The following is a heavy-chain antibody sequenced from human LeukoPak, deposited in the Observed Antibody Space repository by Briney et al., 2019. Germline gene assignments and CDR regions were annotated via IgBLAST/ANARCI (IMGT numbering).Heavy chain of an antibody. J-gene: IGHJ4*02. Sequence: GGSLRLSCAASGFTFRNYWMSWVRQAPGKGLEWVANIKQDGSEKYYVDSVKGRFTISRDNAKNSLYLQMNSLRAEDTAVYYCARGLRGLRWGDFDYWGQGTLVTVSS. D-gene: IGHD5/OR15-5a*01. CDR3: ARGLRGLRWGDFDY. V-gene: IGHV3-7*01. CDR2: IKQDGSEK. CDR1: GFTFRNYW.